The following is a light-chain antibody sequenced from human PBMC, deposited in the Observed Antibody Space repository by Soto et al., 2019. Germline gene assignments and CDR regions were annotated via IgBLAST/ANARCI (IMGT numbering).Light chain of an antibody. J-gene: IGLJ1*01. CDR1: SSNIGTTYD. CDR2: GNS. V-gene: IGLV1-40*01. CDR3: QSYDSSLSAHYV. Sequence: QSVLTQPPSVSGAPGQRVTISCTGSSSNIGTTYDVQWYQQLPGTAPKLLIYGNSNRPSGVPDRSSGSKSGPSASLAITGLQADDEADYYCQSYDSSLSAHYVFGTGTKLTV.